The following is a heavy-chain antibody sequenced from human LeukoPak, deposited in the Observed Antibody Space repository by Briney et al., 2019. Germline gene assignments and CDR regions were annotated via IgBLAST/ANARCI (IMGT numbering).Heavy chain of an antibody. J-gene: IGHJ4*02. CDR2: ISGSGGST. D-gene: IGHD3-22*01. V-gene: IGHV3-23*01. CDR1: GLTFSSYA. Sequence: PGGSLRLSCAASGLTFSSYAMSWVRQAPGKGLEWVSGISGSGGSTYYADSVKGRFTISRDNSKNTLYLQMNSLRAEDTAVYYCAKETYYYDSSGYYGYYFDSWGQGTLVTVSS. CDR3: AKETYYYDSSGYYGYYFDS.